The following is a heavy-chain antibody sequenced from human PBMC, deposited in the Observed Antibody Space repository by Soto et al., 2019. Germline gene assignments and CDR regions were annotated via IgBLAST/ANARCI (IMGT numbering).Heavy chain of an antibody. CDR2: IYYSGST. Sequence: TLSLTCPVSGGSIISYYWSWIRQPPGTGLEGHGYIYYSGSTNYNPSRKSRVTIAVDTSKNQFSRKLSSVTAADTAVYHCARVLTIILGATPRYFHYRGRATLVAVSS. CDR3: ARVLTIILGATPRYFHY. J-gene: IGHJ4*02. D-gene: IGHD1-26*01. V-gene: IGHV4-59*01. CDR1: GGSIISYY.